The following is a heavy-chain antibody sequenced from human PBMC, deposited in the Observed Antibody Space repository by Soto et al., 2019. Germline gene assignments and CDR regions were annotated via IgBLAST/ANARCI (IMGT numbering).Heavy chain of an antibody. V-gene: IGHV3-30*04. CDR2: IPYDGSYK. J-gene: IGHJ6*02. Sequence: QVQLVESGGGVVQPGRSLRLSCVASGFTFSDDAMHWVRQAPGKGLEWVAVIPYDGSYKNYADSVRGRFTISRDNSKNTLYVHMNSLRADATAVYYCARAVGTQLVLSSTSAMDVGGQGTTVPVSS. CDR1: GFTFSDDA. D-gene: IGHD3-16*02. CDR3: ARAVGTQLVLSSTSAMDV.